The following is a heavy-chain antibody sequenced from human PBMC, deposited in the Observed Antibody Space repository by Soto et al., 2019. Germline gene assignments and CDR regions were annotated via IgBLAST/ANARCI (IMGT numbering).Heavy chain of an antibody. CDR1: GLTVSSNY. V-gene: IGHV3-53*01. CDR2: IYSGGTT. D-gene: IGHD1-20*01. Sequence: HPGGSLRLSCAVAGLTVSSNYMTWVRQAPGKGLEWVSVIYSGGTTYYVDSVKGRFTISRDNSKNTLYLQMNSLRAEDTAVYYCARGFNWLDYWGQGSLVPVSS. J-gene: IGHJ4*02. CDR3: ARGFNWLDY.